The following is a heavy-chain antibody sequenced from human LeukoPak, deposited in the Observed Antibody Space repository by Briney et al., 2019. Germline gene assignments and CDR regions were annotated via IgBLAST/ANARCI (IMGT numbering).Heavy chain of an antibody. V-gene: IGHV4-59*08. CDR3: ARLPVATYYYYGMDV. D-gene: IGHD5-12*01. CDR2: IYYSGST. CDR1: GGSISSHY. J-gene: IGHJ6*02. Sequence: PSETLSLTCTVSGGSISSHYWSWIRQPPGKGLEWIGYIYYSGSTNYNPSLKSRVTISVDTSKNQFSLKLSSVTAADTAVYYCARLPVATYYYYGMDVWGQGTTVTVSS.